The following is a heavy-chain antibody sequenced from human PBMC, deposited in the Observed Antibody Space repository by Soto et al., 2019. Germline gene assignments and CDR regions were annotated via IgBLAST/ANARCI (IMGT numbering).Heavy chain of an antibody. D-gene: IGHD5-18*01. CDR1: GGSINLYY. CDR2: VFYSGCT. V-gene: IGHV4-59*01. J-gene: IGHJ4*02. CDR3: ERHRSAMAHFDH. Sequence: QVQLQESGPRLVKSWETLSLTCTVSGGSINLYYWSWIRQPPRKGLAWIGYVFYSGCTNYNPSFKGRVTISVDTYKNQLSLKLSSVTAADTAVYSCERHRSAMAHFDHWVQGTLVAVSS.